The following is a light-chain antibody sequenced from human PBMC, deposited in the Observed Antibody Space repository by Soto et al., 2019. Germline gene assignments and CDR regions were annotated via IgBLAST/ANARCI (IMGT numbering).Light chain of an antibody. J-gene: IGKJ1*01. V-gene: IGKV1-5*03. Sequence: DIQMTQSPSTLAASVGDMFTIASGSSQNINSRLAWYQQKPGKAPNLLIYEASSLQTGVPSRFSGSGSGTEFTLTISSLQPDDFATFYCQQYSTYSRAFGQGTKVDI. CDR2: EAS. CDR1: QNINSR. CDR3: QQYSTYSRA.